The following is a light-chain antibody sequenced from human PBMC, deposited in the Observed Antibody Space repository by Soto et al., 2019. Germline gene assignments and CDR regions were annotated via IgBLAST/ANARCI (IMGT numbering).Light chain of an antibody. CDR1: QSVRSW. V-gene: IGKV1-5*01. CDR2: DAS. J-gene: IGKJ4*01. Sequence: DIQGTQSPSTLSASVGDGVTSTCRASQSVRSWLAWYQQTPGTAPKLLIFDASRLESGVPSRFRGSASGTEFTLTISRLQPDDFETYYCQQYDNYPLTFGGGTKVDIK. CDR3: QQYDNYPLT.